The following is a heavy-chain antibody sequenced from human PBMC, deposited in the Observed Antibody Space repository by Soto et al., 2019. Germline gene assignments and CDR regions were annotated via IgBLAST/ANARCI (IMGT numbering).Heavy chain of an antibody. CDR3: ATMGTPVTGLYYFDY. CDR1: GGSISSGNYY. Sequence: SETLCLTWTVSGGSISSGNYYWSWIRQPPGKGLEWIGFISYSGTTHYSASLRSRVSISVDTSKNQFSLDLSSVTAADTAVYYCATMGTPVTGLYYFDYWGQGTLVTVSS. D-gene: IGHD4-17*01. V-gene: IGHV4-30-4*01. CDR2: ISYSGTT. J-gene: IGHJ4*02.